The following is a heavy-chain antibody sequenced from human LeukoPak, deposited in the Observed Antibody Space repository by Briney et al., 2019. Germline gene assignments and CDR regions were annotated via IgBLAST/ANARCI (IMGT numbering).Heavy chain of an antibody. CDR2: IYYSGST. J-gene: IGHJ4*02. D-gene: IGHD3-16*01. Sequence: SETLSLTCTVSRGSITGRVYYWGWIRQPPGKGPEWIGTIYYSGSTFFNPSLKNRVTIAVDPSKNQFSLSLSSVTAADTAIYYCARGGRDSHRVDYWGQGTLVTVSS. V-gene: IGHV4-39*01. CDR3: ARGGRDSHRVDY. CDR1: RGSITGRVYY.